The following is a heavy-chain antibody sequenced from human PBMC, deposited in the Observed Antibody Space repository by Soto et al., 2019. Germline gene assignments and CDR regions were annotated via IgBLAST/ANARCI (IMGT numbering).Heavy chain of an antibody. Sequence: GSLRLSCAASGFTFSDYYMSWIRQAPGKGLEWISYISGRATDTRYADSVKGRFTISRDNVNKSVFLQMNSLTAEDAAVYYCARVRVGATYYFDNWGHGTLVTVSS. CDR1: GFTFSDYY. CDR3: ARVRVGATYYFDN. V-gene: IGHV3-11*06. CDR2: ISGRATDT. D-gene: IGHD1-26*01. J-gene: IGHJ4*01.